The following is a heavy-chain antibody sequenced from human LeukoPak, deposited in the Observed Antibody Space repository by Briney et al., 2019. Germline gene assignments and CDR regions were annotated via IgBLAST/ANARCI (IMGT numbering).Heavy chain of an antibody. CDR3: AKVRVAGSNLDAFDI. V-gene: IGHV3-9*03. D-gene: IGHD6-19*01. CDR2: ISWNSGNL. Sequence: GGSLRLSCAASGFTFDDYAMHWVRQAPGKGLEWVSGISWNSGNLGYADSVKGRFTISRANAKNSLFLQMNSLRAEDMALYYCAKVRVAGSNLDAFDIWGQGTMVTVSS. J-gene: IGHJ3*02. CDR1: GFTFDDYA.